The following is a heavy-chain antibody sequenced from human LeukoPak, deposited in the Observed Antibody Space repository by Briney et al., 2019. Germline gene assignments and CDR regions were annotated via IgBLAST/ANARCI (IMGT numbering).Heavy chain of an antibody. D-gene: IGHD2-2*01. Sequence: GESLRISCKGSGYSFASYWISWVRQMPGKGLEWMGRIDPSDSYTNYSPSFQGHVTISADKSISTAYLQWSSLKASDTAMYYCARHRHCSSTSCYGYYYYGMDVWGQGTTVTVSS. CDR2: IDPSDSYT. J-gene: IGHJ6*02. CDR1: GYSFASYW. V-gene: IGHV5-10-1*01. CDR3: ARHRHCSSTSCYGYYYYGMDV.